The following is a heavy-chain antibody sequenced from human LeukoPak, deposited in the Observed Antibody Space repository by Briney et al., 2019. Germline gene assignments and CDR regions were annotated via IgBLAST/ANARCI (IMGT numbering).Heavy chain of an antibody. CDR3: ARGGLTGPLGD. Sequence: SETLSLTCTVSGDSISTSSYYWGWIRQPPGKGLEWIGSIYSSGTTYYNPSLNSRVTISLDRSKNQFSLRLSSVTAADTAVFYCARGGLTGPLGDWGQGTLVTVSS. CDR2: IYSSGTT. D-gene: IGHD3-9*01. V-gene: IGHV4-39*07. CDR1: GDSISTSSYY. J-gene: IGHJ4*02.